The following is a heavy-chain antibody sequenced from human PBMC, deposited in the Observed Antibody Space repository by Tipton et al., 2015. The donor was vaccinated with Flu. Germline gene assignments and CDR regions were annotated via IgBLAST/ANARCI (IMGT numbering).Heavy chain of an antibody. D-gene: IGHD5-18*01. CDR3: ARHVRSYGLFRY. CDR1: GGSISSSSYY. J-gene: IGHJ4*02. CDR2: IYYSGST. V-gene: IGHV4-39*01. Sequence: TLSLTCTVSGGSISSSSYYWGWIRQPPGKGLEWIGSIYYSGSTYYNPSLKSRVTISVDTSKNQFSLKLSSVTAADTAVYYCARHVRSYGLFRYWGQGTLVTVSS.